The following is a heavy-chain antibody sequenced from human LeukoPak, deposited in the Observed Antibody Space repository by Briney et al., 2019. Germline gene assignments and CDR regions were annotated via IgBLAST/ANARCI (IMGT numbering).Heavy chain of an antibody. D-gene: IGHD6-13*01. CDR1: GFTFSSYA. CDR2: ISGSGGST. Sequence: QPGGSLRLSCAASGFTFSSYAMSWVRQAPGKGLEWVSAISGSGGSTYYADSVKGRFTISRDNSKNTLYLQMNSLRAEDTAVYYCAKDQGIAAAGTAGMDVWGQGTTVTVSS. J-gene: IGHJ6*02. V-gene: IGHV3-23*01. CDR3: AKDQGIAAAGTAGMDV.